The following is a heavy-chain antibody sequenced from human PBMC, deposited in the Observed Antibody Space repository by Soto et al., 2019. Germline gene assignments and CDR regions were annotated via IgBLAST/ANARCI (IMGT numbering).Heavy chain of an antibody. D-gene: IGHD3-3*01. CDR2: IYWNDDK. CDR1: GFSLSTSGVG. Sequence: SGPTLVKPTQTLTLTCTFSGFSLSTSGVGVGWIRQPPGKALEWLALIYWNDDKRYSPSLKSRLTITKDTSKNQVVLTMTNMDPVDTATYYCARPHSKYYDFWSGYSGFYYFDYWGQGTLVTVSS. J-gene: IGHJ4*02. V-gene: IGHV2-5*01. CDR3: ARPHSKYYDFWSGYSGFYYFDY.